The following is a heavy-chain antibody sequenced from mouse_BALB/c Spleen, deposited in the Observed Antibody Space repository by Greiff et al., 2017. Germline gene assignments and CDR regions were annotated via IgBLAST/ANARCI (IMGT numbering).Heavy chain of an antibody. CDR2: INPGSGGT. J-gene: IGHJ3*01. V-gene: IGHV1-54*01. CDR1: GYAFTNYL. Sequence: VKLQESGAELVRPGTSVKVSCKASGYAFTNYLIEWVKQRPGQGLEWIGVINPGSGGTNYNEKFKGKATLTADKSSSTAYMQLSSLTSDDSAVYFCARSDYYGSSYRFFAYWGQGTLVTVSA. D-gene: IGHD1-1*01. CDR3: ARSDYYGSSYRFFAY.